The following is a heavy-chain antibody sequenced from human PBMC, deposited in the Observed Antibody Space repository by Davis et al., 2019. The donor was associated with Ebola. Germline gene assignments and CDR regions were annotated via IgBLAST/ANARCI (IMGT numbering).Heavy chain of an antibody. CDR2: IKSKPDGGTI. D-gene: IGHD2-15*01. J-gene: IGHJ4*02. V-gene: IGHV3-15*01. CDR3: ITVGDISPLHY. CDR1: GFTFSNAW. Sequence: PGGSLRLSCAASGFTFSNAWMSWVRQAPGKGLEWVGRIKSKPDGGTIDYAAPVKGRFTISRDDSKNTLYLQMNSLKTEDTAVYYCITVGDISPLHYWGQGTLVTVSS.